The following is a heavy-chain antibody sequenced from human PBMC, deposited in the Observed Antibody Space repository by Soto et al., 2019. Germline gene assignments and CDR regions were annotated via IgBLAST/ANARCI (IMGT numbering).Heavy chain of an antibody. V-gene: IGHV1-18*01. D-gene: IGHD5-18*01. Sequence: ASVKVSCKASGYSFTSYGITWVRQAPGQGLEWMGWISAYNGNANYAQNLQDRVTLTTDTSTYTAYMELRSLQSDDTAVYYCAKDIVKYTYGACDYWGQGALVTVSS. CDR3: AKDIVKYTYGACDY. CDR1: GYSFTSYG. J-gene: IGHJ4*02. CDR2: ISAYNGNA.